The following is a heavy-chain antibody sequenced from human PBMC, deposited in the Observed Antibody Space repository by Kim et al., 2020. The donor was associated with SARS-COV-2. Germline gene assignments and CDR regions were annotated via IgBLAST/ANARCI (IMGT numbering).Heavy chain of an antibody. CDR2: INHRGST. CDR3: ARERGGTTVVTLGLGYYYYYGMDV. V-gene: IGHV4-34*01. J-gene: IGHJ6*04. D-gene: IGHD4-17*01. CDR1: GGSFRGHY. Sequence: SQTLSLTCAVYGGSFRGHYWSWIRQHPGKGREWIGEINHRGSTKYNPSLKSRVTISVDTSKNPFSLKLSSVTAADTAVYYCARERGGTTVVTLGLGYYYYYGMDVWDEGTTVTCSS.